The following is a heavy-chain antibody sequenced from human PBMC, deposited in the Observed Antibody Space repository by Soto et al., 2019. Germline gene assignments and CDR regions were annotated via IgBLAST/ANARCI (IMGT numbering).Heavy chain of an antibody. CDR1: GFTFSNYW. D-gene: IGHD6-25*01. V-gene: IGHV3-7*01. Sequence: GGSLRLSCAASGFTFSNYWLSWVRQAPGKGLEWVANIKKDGSEKYYVGSVVGRFTISRDNAENSLYLQMNSLRAEDTAVYYCERLYSAATISSMDYWGQGTLVTVSS. CDR3: ERLYSAATISSMDY. CDR2: IKKDGSEK. J-gene: IGHJ4*02.